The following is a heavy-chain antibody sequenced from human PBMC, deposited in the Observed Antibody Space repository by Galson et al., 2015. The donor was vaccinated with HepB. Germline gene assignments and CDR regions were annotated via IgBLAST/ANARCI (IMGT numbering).Heavy chain of an antibody. CDR3: ARLNIAARRGFDY. V-gene: IGHV4-30-4*01. CDR2: IYYSGST. D-gene: IGHD6-6*01. Sequence: TLSLTCTVSGGSISSGDYYWSWIRQPPGKGLEWIGYIYYSGSTYYNPSLKSRVTISVDTSKNQFSLKLSPVTAADTAVYYCARLNIAARRGFDYWGQGTLVTVSS. J-gene: IGHJ4*02. CDR1: GGSISSGDYY.